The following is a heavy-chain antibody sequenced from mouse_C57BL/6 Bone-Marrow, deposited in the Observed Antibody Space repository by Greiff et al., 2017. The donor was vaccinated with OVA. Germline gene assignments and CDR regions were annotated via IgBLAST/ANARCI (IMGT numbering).Heavy chain of an antibody. D-gene: IGHD6-1*01. CDR2: IYPGSGST. Sequence: QVQLKQPGAELVKPGASVKMSCKASGYTFTSYWITWVKQRPGQGLEWIGDIYPGSGSTNYNEKFKSKATLTVDKSSSTAYMQLSSLTSEDSAVYYCARSLWVWFAYWGQGTLVTVSA. J-gene: IGHJ3*01. CDR1: GYTFTSYW. V-gene: IGHV1-55*01. CDR3: ARSLWVWFAY.